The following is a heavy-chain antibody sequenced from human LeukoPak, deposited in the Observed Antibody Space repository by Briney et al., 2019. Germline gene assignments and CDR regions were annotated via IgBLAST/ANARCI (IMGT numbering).Heavy chain of an antibody. V-gene: IGHV1-2*02. D-gene: IGHD5-18*01. J-gene: IGHJ6*02. Sequence: EASVKVSCKASGYTFTGYYMHWVRQAPGQGLEWMGWINPNSGGTNYAQKFQGRVTMTRDTSISTAYMELSRLRSDDTAVYYCARSVDTAMVDYYYGMDVWGQGTTVTVSS. CDR1: GYTFTGYY. CDR2: INPNSGGT. CDR3: ARSVDTAMVDYYYGMDV.